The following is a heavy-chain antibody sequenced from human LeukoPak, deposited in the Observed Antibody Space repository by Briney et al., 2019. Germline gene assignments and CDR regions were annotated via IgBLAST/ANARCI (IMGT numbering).Heavy chain of an antibody. J-gene: IGHJ4*02. CDR2: IKQDGSEK. V-gene: IGHV3-7*01. CDR3: ARVGVYYDSGEFDY. CDR1: GFTFSSYW. Sequence: GGSLRLSCAASGFTFSSYWMSWVRQAPGKGLEGVANIKQDGSEKYYVDSVKGRFTISRDNAKNSLYLQMNSLRAEDTAVYYCARVGVYYDSGEFDYWGQGTLVTVSS. D-gene: IGHD3-22*01.